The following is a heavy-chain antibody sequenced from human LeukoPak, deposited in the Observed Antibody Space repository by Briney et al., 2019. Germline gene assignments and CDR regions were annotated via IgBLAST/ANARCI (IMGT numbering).Heavy chain of an antibody. Sequence: GASVKVSCKVSGYTLTELSMHWVRQAPGKGLEWMGGFDPEDGETIYAQKFQGRVTMTEDTSTGTAYMELSSLRSEDTAVYYCATAQIAAASREFDPWGQGTLVTVSS. CDR2: FDPEDGET. J-gene: IGHJ5*02. CDR1: GYTLTELS. D-gene: IGHD6-13*01. V-gene: IGHV1-24*01. CDR3: ATAQIAAASREFDP.